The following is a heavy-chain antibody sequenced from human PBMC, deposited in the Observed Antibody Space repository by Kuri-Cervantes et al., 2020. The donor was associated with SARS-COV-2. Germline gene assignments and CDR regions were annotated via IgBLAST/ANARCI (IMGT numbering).Heavy chain of an antibody. D-gene: IGHD3-10*01. CDR1: GYTFSSYY. CDR2: INPNSGGT. CDR3: ARGMFRGLMVVFKWRGAGPLHF. V-gene: IGHV1-2*04. Sequence: ASVKVSCKASGYTFSSYYMYWVRQAPGQGLEWMGWINPNSGGTNYAQNFQGWVTMTRDTSISTAYMELSRLRSDDPAVYYCARGMFRGLMVVFKWRGAGPLHFWGQGTLVTVSS. J-gene: IGHJ4*02.